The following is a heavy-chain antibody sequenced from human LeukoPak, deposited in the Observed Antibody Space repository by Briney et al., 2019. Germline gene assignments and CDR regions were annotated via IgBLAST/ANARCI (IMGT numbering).Heavy chain of an antibody. D-gene: IGHD3-10*01. V-gene: IGHV3-23*01. J-gene: IGHJ6*03. CDR3: AMQPMVRGVIMDV. Sequence: GGSLRLSCAASGFTFSSYAMSWVRQAPGKGLEWVSAISGSGGSTYYADSVKGRFTISRDNSKNTLYLQMNSLKAEDTAVYYCAMQPMVRGVIMDVWGKGTTVTVSS. CDR1: GFTFSSYA. CDR2: ISGSGGST.